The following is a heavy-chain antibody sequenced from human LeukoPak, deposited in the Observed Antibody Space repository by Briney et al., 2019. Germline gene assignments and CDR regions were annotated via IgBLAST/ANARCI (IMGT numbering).Heavy chain of an antibody. Sequence: QPGGSLRLSCVASGDTLIGYGMNWVRQAPGKGLEWISSISSSTTTTYYADSVRGRFTISRGSAKNSLYLHMNSLRAEDTAIYYCARGYSNPPLEYWGQGTPVTVSS. CDR1: GDTLIGYG. J-gene: IGHJ4*02. V-gene: IGHV3-48*01. CDR3: ARGYSNPPLEY. CDR2: ISSSTTTT. D-gene: IGHD4-11*01.